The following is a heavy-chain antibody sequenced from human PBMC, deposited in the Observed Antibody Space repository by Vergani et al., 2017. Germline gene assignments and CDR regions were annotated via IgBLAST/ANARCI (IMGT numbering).Heavy chain of an antibody. J-gene: IGHJ5*02. CDR3: ARDRRIMYNWFDP. Sequence: VEAGGGLVQPGGSLRLSCTASGFTFQAFAFHWVRQVSGRGLAWVSGIDRNYGVKNGNSFEGRFSISRDNAKKAVFLQMNSLRVEDTAVYYCARDRRIMYNWFDPWGQGTLVTVSS. CDR1: GFTFQAFA. V-gene: IGHV3-9*01. CDR2: IDRNYGVK.